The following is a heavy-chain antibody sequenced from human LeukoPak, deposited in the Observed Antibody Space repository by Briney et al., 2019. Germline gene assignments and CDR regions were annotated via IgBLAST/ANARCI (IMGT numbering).Heavy chain of an antibody. CDR1: GGSISSGGYS. CDR2: IYHSGST. D-gene: IGHD3-22*01. Sequence: PSETLSLTCTVSGGSISSGGYSWSWIRQPPGKGLEWIGYIYHSGSTYYNPSLKSRVTISVDRSKNQFSLKLSSVTAADTAVYYCASSGYYDDAFDIWGQGTMVTVSS. J-gene: IGHJ3*02. V-gene: IGHV4-30-2*01. CDR3: ASSGYYDDAFDI.